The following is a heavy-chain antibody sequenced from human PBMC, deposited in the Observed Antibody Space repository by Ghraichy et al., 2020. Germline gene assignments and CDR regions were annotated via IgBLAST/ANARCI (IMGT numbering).Heavy chain of an antibody. D-gene: IGHD1-26*01. J-gene: IGHJ3*02. CDR3: ARAPSGGLWDI. Sequence: SQTLSLTCTVSGGSISSGGYSWSWIRQPPGKGLEWIGYIYHSGSTYYNPSLKSRVTISVDRSKNQFSLKLSSVTAADTAVYYCARAPSGGLWDIWGQGTMVTVSS. CDR1: GGSISSGGYS. CDR2: IYHSGST. V-gene: IGHV4-30-2*01.